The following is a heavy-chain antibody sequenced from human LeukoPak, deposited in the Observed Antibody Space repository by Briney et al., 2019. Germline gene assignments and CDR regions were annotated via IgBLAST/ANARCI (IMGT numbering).Heavy chain of an antibody. D-gene: IGHD4-17*01. V-gene: IGHV4-61*02. J-gene: IGHJ4*02. CDR3: ARDHYGDYV. CDR1: GGSINFDNYY. Sequence: PSETLSLTCTVSGGSINFDNYYWSWIRQPAGKGLEWIGRVYTSGSTTYNPSLKSRVTISIDTSKNQFSLEMTSVTAADSAVYYCARDHYGDYVWGQGTLVTVSS. CDR2: VYTSGST.